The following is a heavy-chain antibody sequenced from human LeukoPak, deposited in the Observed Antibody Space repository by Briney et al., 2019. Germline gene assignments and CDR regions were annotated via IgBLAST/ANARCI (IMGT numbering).Heavy chain of an antibody. CDR2: ISGSGGST. J-gene: IGHJ5*02. D-gene: IGHD3-10*01. V-gene: IGHV3-23*01. CDR1: GFTFSSYA. CDR3: AKPTYGSGRSWFDP. Sequence: PGGSLRLSCAASGFTFSSYAMSWVRQAPGKGLEWVSAISGSGGSTYYADSVKGRFTISRDNSKNTLYLQMNSLRAEGTAVYYCAKPTYGSGRSWFDPWGQGTLVTVSS.